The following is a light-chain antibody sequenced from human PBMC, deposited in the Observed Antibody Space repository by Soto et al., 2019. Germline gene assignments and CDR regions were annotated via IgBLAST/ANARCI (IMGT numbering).Light chain of an antibody. CDR2: GAS. V-gene: IGKV3-20*01. CDR3: QRYGSSPLIT. J-gene: IGKJ5*01. CDR1: QSVSSSY. Sequence: EIVLTPSPGTLSLSPGERATLSSRASQSVSSSYLAWYQQKPGQAPRLLIYGASSRATGIPDRFSGSGSGTDFTLTISRLEPEDFAVYFCQRYGSSPLITFGQGTRLEIK.